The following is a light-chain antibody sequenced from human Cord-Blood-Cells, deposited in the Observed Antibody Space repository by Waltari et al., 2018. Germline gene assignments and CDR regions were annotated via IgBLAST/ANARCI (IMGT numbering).Light chain of an antibody. CDR3: QQYGSSPTT. CDR2: GAS. CDR1: QSVSSSY. V-gene: IGKV3-20*01. J-gene: IGKJ1*01. Sequence: DSVLTQSPGTLSLSPGERAPLSCRASQSVSSSYLAWYQQKPGQAPRLLIYGASSRATGIPDRFSGSGSGTDFTLTIRRLEPEDFAVYYCQQYGSSPTTFGQGTKVESK.